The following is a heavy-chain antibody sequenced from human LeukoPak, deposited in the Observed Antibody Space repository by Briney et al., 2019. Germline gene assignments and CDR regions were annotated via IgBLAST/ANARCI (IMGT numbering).Heavy chain of an antibody. CDR1: GFSFSNHE. V-gene: IGHV3-48*03. CDR3: ARPYGGQGY. Sequence: GGSLRLSCAASGFSFSNHEMNWVRQAPGKGPEWVSYISSSGGTIYYADSVKGRLTISRDNARNSLYLQMNSLRAEDTAVYYCARPYGGQGYWGQGTLVTVSS. CDR2: ISSSGGTI. D-gene: IGHD4-23*01. J-gene: IGHJ4*02.